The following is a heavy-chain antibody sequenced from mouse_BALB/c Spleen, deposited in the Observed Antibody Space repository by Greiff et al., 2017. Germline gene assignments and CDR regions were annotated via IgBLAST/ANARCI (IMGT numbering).Heavy chain of an antibody. D-gene: IGHD2-14*01. V-gene: IGHV1-77*01. Sequence: QVQLKQSGAELARPGASVKLSCKASGYTFTDYYINWVKQRTGQGLEWIGEIYPGSGNTYYNEKFKGKATLTADKSSSTAYMQLSSLTSEDSAVYFCARDYRYDYWGQGTTLTVSS. CDR1: GYTFTDYY. CDR3: ARDYRYDY. J-gene: IGHJ2*01. CDR2: IYPGSGNT.